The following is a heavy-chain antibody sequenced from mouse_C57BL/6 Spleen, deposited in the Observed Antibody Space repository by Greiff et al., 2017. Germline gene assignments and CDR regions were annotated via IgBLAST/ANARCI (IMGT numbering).Heavy chain of an antibody. Sequence: EVQLVESGGGLVQPKGSLKLSCAASGFSFNTYAMNWVRQAPGKGLEWVARIRSKSNNYATYYADSVKDSFTISRDDSESMLYLQMNNLKTEDTAMYYCVRMGDYGPWFAYWGQGTLVTVSA. CDR3: VRMGDYGPWFAY. J-gene: IGHJ3*01. V-gene: IGHV10-1*01. CDR1: GFSFNTYA. CDR2: IRSKSNNYAT. D-gene: IGHD2-4*01.